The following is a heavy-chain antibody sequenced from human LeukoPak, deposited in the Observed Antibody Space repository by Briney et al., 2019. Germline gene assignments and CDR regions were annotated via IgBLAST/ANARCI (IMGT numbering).Heavy chain of an antibody. V-gene: IGHV3-30-3*01. CDR1: GFTFTNYA. CDR2: ISNDGSNK. CDR3: AKDYCGGDCYSFDY. J-gene: IGHJ4*02. D-gene: IGHD2-21*02. Sequence: GRSLRLSCAASGFTFTNYAMHWVRQAPGKGLEWVAGISNDGSNKYYADSVKGRLTISRDNSKNKLYLQMNSLRTEDTAVYYCAKDYCGGDCYSFDYWGQRTLVTVSS.